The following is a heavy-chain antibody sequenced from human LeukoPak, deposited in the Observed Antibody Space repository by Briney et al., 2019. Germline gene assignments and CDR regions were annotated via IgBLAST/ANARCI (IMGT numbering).Heavy chain of an antibody. CDR3: AREIFGSGSYPDF. CDR2: IIPIFGTA. CDR1: GGTFSSYA. Sequence: SVKVSCKASGGTFSSYAISWVRQAPGQGLEWMGGIIPIFGTANYAQKFQGRVTITADESTSTAYMELSSLRPEDTAVYYCAREIFGSGSYPDFWGQGTLVTVSS. D-gene: IGHD3-10*01. J-gene: IGHJ4*02. V-gene: IGHV1-69*13.